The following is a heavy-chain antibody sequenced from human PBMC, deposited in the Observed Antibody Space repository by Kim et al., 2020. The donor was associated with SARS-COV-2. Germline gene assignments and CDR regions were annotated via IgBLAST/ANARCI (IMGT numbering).Heavy chain of an antibody. CDR2: ISSSGSTI. D-gene: IGHD2-15*01. V-gene: IGHV3-48*03. Sequence: GGSLRLSCAASGFTFSSYEMNWVRQAPGKGLEWVSYISSSGSTIYYADSVKGRFTISRDNAKNSLYLQMNSLRAEDTAVYYCAREGVREVGYCSGGSCSYGMDVWGQGTTVTVSS. CDR3: AREGVREVGYCSGGSCSYGMDV. CDR1: GFTFSSYE. J-gene: IGHJ6*02.